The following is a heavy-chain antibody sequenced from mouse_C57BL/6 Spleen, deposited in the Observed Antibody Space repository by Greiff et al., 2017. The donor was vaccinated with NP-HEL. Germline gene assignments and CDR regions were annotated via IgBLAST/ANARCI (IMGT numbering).Heavy chain of an antibody. J-gene: IGHJ2*01. D-gene: IGHD4-1*01. CDR3: ARWLTGTYYFDY. V-gene: IGHV1-82*01. CDR2: GDA. Sequence: QVQLQQSGPELVKPGASVKISCKASGYAFSSSWMNWVKQRPGKGLEWIGDANYTGKFKGKATLTADKSSSTAYMQLSSLTSEDSAVYFCARWLTGTYYFDYWGQGTTLTVSS. CDR1: GYAFSSSW.